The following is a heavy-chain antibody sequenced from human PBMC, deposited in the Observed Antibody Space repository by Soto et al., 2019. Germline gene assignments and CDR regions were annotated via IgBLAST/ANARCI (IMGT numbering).Heavy chain of an antibody. V-gene: IGHV3-30-3*01. CDR1: GFTFSSYA. CDR3: ARGRQGYCSGGSCSYWFDP. Sequence: QVQMVESGGGVVQPGRSLRLSCAASGFTFSSYAMHWVRQAPGKGLEWVAVISYDGSNKYYADSVKGRFTISRDNSKNTLYLQMNSLRAEYTAVYYCARGRQGYCSGGSCSYWFDPWGQGTLVTVSS. D-gene: IGHD2-15*01. CDR2: ISYDGSNK. J-gene: IGHJ5*02.